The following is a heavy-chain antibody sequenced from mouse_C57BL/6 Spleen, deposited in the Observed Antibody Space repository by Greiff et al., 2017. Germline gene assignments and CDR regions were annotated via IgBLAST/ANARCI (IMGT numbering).Heavy chain of an antibody. D-gene: IGHD2-2*01. CDR3: VKGGYRGYYFDY. J-gene: IGHJ2*01. Sequence: QVQLQQPGAELVMPGASVKLSCKASGYTFTSYWMHWVKQRPGQGLEWIGEIDPSDSYTNYNQKFKGKSTLTVDKSSSTAYWQLSSLTSEDSAVYYCVKGGYRGYYFDYWGQGTTLTVSS. CDR2: IDPSDSYT. V-gene: IGHV1-69*01. CDR1: GYTFTSYW.